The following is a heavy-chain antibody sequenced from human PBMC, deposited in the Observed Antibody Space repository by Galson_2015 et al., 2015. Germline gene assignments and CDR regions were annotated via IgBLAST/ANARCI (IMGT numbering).Heavy chain of an antibody. J-gene: IGHJ3*02. Sequence: QSGAEVTKPGESLKIPCTGSGSSFTRYWIGWVRQMPGKGLEWMGIIYPGDSDTRYSPSFQGQVTISADKSISTAYLQWSSLKASDTAMYYCATGLLVHVDAFDIWGQGTMVTVSS. CDR1: GSSFTRYW. V-gene: IGHV5-51*01. CDR3: ATGLLVHVDAFDI. CDR2: IYPGDSDT. D-gene: IGHD6-13*01.